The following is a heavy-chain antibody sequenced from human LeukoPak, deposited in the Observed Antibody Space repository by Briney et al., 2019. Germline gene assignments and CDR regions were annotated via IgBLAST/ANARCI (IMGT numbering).Heavy chain of an antibody. J-gene: IGHJ6*03. CDR1: GYTFTGYY. CDR3: ARDRVNIVVVPAAMAYHSYYMDV. D-gene: IGHD2-2*01. Sequence: ASVKVSCRASGYTFTGYYMHWVRQAPGQGLEWMGWINPNGGGTNYAQKFQGRVTMTRDTSISTAYMELSRLRSDDTAVYYCARDRVNIVVVPAAMAYHSYYMDVWGKGTTVTVSS. V-gene: IGHV1-2*02. CDR2: INPNGGGT.